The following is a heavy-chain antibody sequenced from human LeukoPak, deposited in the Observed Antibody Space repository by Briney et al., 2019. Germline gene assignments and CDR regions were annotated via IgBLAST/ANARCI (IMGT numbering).Heavy chain of an antibody. CDR2: MNPNSGNT. V-gene: IGHV1-8*01. D-gene: IGHD4-11*01. J-gene: IGHJ5*02. CDR3: ARDAPTVTGITSFDP. Sequence: ASVKVSCKASGYTFTSYDINWVRQATGQGLEWMGWMNPNSGNTGYAQKFQGRVTMTRNTSIGTAYMELSSLRSEDTAVYYCARDAPTVTGITSFDPWGQGTLVTVSS. CDR1: GYTFTSYD.